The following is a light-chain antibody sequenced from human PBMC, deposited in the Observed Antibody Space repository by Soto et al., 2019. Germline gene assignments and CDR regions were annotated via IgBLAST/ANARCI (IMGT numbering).Light chain of an antibody. CDR3: QHYNNWPPWT. J-gene: IGKJ1*01. Sequence: EIVMTQPPATLSVSPGDRATFSCRASQSVSSNLAWYQQKPGQAPRLLIYGAFIRATGIPARFSGSGSGTEFTLTISTLQSEDFAIYYCQHYNNWPPWTFGQGTKVDIK. CDR2: GAF. V-gene: IGKV3-15*01. CDR1: QSVSSN.